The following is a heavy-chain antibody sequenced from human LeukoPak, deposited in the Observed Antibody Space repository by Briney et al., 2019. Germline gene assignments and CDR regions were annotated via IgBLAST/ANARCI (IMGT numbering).Heavy chain of an antibody. V-gene: IGHV3-48*03. CDR3: ARVPGWDGYGRTFDI. Sequence: PGGCLRLACAPSGFTLSSYEMDSVRQTPGKGLEWVSYISSSGSTIYYADSVKGRFTISRDNAKNSLYLQMNSLRAEDTAVYYCARVPGWDGYGRTFDIWGQGTMVTVSS. CDR2: ISSSGSTI. D-gene: IGHD5-24*01. CDR1: GFTLSSYE. J-gene: IGHJ3*02.